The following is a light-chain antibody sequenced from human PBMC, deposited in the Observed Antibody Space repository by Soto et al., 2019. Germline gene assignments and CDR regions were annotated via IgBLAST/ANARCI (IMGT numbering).Light chain of an antibody. V-gene: IGLV2-14*01. CDR3: ISYTSSSTVV. Sequence: QSALTQPASVSGSPGPSVTISCTGTSSDVGGYNYVSWYQQHPGKAPKLMIYDVSNRPSGVSNRFSGSKSGNTASLTISGLQAEDESEYYCISYTSSSTVVFGGGAQLTVL. CDR2: DVS. CDR1: SSDVGGYNY. J-gene: IGLJ2*01.